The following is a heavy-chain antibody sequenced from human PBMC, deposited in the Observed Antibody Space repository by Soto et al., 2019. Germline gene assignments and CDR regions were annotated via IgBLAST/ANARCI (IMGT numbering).Heavy chain of an antibody. CDR1: GGSITSDDYY. CDR3: ASAVLLGVIPIAIAPLDS. V-gene: IGHV4-31*03. D-gene: IGHD3-10*01. CDR2: IYYTGST. Sequence: QLHLQESGPGLVKPSQTLSLTCTVSGGSITSDDYYWNWIRQYPGKGLEWIGYIYYTGSTYYNPSLRSRPTISVDTSKSQVSLQLSSVTAADTAVYYCASAVLLGVIPIAIAPLDSWGQGTRVTVYS. J-gene: IGHJ4*02.